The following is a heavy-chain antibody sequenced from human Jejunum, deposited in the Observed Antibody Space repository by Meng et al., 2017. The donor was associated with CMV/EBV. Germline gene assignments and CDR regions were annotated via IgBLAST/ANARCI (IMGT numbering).Heavy chain of an antibody. Sequence: LTCTVSGGSNTMYYWTWMRRPPGKGLEGSGGIIYSGRSNYSPSLRSRVTISVDTYKNQFSLKLSSVTAADTAVYYCAREWKQTGTFDYWGQGTLVTVSS. D-gene: IGHD5-18*01. CDR3: AREWKQTGTFDY. V-gene: IGHV4-59*01. CDR2: IIYSGRS. J-gene: IGHJ4*02. CDR1: GGSNTMYY.